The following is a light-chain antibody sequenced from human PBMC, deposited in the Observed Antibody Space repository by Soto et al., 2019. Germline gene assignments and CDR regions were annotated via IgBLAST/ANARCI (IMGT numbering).Light chain of an antibody. J-gene: IGKJ1*01. V-gene: IGKV1-27*01. CDR2: AAS. Sequence: DIPMTQSPSSLSASVGDRVTITCRASQGISNYLAWYQQKPGKVPKLLIYAASTLQSGFPSRFSGSGSGTDFTLTISSQQPEDVATYYSQKYDGAPWTFGQGAKVEIK. CDR3: QKYDGAPWT. CDR1: QGISNY.